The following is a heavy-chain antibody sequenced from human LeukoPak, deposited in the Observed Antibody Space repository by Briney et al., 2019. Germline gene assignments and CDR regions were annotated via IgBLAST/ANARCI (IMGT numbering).Heavy chain of an antibody. V-gene: IGHV3-48*03. CDR1: GFTFNNYE. Sequence: GGSLRLSCAASGFTFNNYEMNWVRQAPGKGLEWVSYISSSGRNKYYADSVRGRFTISRDNANNSLYLQMSSLRAEDTGIYYCARDQWGIVATIPFDYWGQGTLVTVSS. CDR2: ISSSGRNK. CDR3: ARDQWGIVATIPFDY. D-gene: IGHD5-12*01. J-gene: IGHJ4*02.